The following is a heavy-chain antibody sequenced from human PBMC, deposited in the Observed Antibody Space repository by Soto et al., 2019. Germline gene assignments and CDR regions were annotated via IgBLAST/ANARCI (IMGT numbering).Heavy chain of an antibody. CDR3: AADRDFDWLYWFDP. CDR2: ISAYNGNT. D-gene: IGHD3-9*01. Sequence: ASVKVSCKASGYTFTSYGISWVRQAPGQGLEWMGWISAYNGNTNYAQKLQGRVTMTTDTSTSTAYMELRSLRSDDTAVYYCAADRDFDWLYWFDPWGQGTLVTVSS. J-gene: IGHJ5*02. V-gene: IGHV1-18*01. CDR1: GYTFTSYG.